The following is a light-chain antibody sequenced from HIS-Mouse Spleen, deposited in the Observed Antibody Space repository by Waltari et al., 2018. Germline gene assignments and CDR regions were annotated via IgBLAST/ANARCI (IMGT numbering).Light chain of an antibody. CDR3: QQYYSTPT. CDR2: WAS. J-gene: IGKJ4*01. V-gene: IGKV4-1*01. Sequence: DIVMTQSPDSLAVSLGERATINCKSSQSVLYSSNNKNYLAWYQQKPGQPPKLLIYWASTRESGVPDRFSGSGSGTDFTLTISSLQAEEVAVYYCQQYYSTPTFGGGTKVEIK. CDR1: QSVLYSSNNKNY.